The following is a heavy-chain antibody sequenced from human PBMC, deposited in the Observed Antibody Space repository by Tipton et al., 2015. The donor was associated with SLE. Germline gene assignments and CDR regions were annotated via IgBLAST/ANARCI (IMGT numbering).Heavy chain of an antibody. V-gene: IGHV4-39*07. J-gene: IGHJ4*02. CDR3: ARPLGSY. CDR2: VYYSGST. D-gene: IGHD3-16*01. CDR1: GDSISSSNYY. Sequence: TLSLTCTVSGDSISSSNYYWGWIRQPPGKGLEWIGNVYYSGSTYYNPSLKSRVTISVDTSKNQFSLKLTSVTAADTAVYYCARPLGSYWGQGILVTVSS.